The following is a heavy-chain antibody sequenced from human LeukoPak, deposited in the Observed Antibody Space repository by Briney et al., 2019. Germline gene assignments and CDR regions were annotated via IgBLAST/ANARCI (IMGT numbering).Heavy chain of an antibody. D-gene: IGHD2-2*02. Sequence: GRSLRLSCAASGFTFSSYGMHWVRQAPGKGLEWVAVIWYDGSNKYYADSVKGRFTISRDNSKNTLYLQMNSLRAEDTAVYYCARDIVVVPAAIRGGYYYYGMDVWGQGTTVTVSS. CDR1: GFTFSSYG. CDR2: IWYDGSNK. CDR3: ARDIVVVPAAIRGGYYYYGMDV. V-gene: IGHV3-33*01. J-gene: IGHJ6*02.